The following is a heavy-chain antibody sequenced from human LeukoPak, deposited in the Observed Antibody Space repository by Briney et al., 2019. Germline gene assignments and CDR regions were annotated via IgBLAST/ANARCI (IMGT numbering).Heavy chain of an antibody. CDR3: ARLIPGTTGLRKNYFDY. D-gene: IGHD1-20*01. Sequence: SETLSLTCTVSGDSISSFYRKWIRQTPGKGLELIGYISASGNTNYHPSLKSRIIISVDMSKNQFSLKLSSVTAADTAVYYCARLIPGTTGLRKNYFDYWGQGTLVTVSS. V-gene: IGHV4-4*09. CDR1: GDSISSFY. J-gene: IGHJ4*02. CDR2: ISASGNT.